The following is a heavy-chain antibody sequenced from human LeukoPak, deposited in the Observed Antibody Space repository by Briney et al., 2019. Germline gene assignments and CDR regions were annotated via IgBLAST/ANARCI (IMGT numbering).Heavy chain of an antibody. CDR3: ARGSYYCDSSGYLFDY. CDR2: IYYSGST. V-gene: IGHV4-39*01. Sequence: SETLSLTCTVSGGSISSSSYYWGWIRQPPGKGLEWIGSIYYSGSTYYNPSLKSRVTISVDTSKNQFSLKLSSVTAADTAVYYCARGSYYCDSSGYLFDYWGQGTLVTVSS. J-gene: IGHJ4*02. CDR1: GGSISSSSYY. D-gene: IGHD3-22*01.